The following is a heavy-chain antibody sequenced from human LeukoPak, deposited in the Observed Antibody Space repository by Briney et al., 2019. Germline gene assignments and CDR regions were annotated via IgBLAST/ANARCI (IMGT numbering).Heavy chain of an antibody. D-gene: IGHD2-8*01. CDR2: ISGSGGST. CDR1: GITFSSYA. V-gene: IGHV3-23*01. CDR3: AKGGNGYCTNGICSPRVVAAIDY. Sequence: GRSLRLSCVASGITFSSYAMSWVRQAPGKGLEWGSGISGSGGSTHYADSVKGRFTISRDNSKNTLYLQMNSLRAEDTAVYYCAKGGNGYCTNGICSPRVVAAIDYWGQGTLVTVSS. J-gene: IGHJ4*02.